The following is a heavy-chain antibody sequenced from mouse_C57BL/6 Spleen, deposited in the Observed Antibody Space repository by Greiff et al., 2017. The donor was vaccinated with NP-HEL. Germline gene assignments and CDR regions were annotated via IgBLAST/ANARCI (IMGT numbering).Heavy chain of an antibody. CDR3: ARAGIMTVVATEDYAMDY. D-gene: IGHD1-1*01. V-gene: IGHV1-55*01. J-gene: IGHJ4*01. Sequence: QVQLQQSGAELVKPGASVKMSCKASGYTFTSYWITWVKQRPGPGLEWIGDIYPGSGSTNYNEKFKSKATLTVDTSSSTAYMQLSRLTSDDSAVYYCARAGIMTVVATEDYAMDYWGQGTSVTVSS. CDR1: GYTFTSYW. CDR2: IYPGSGST.